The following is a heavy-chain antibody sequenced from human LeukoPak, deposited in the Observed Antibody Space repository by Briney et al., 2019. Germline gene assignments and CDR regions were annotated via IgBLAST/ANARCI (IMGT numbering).Heavy chain of an antibody. D-gene: IGHD3-10*01. Sequence: SVKVSCKASGGTFSSYAISWVRQAPGQGLEWMAGFIPIIGTPNYAQKLQGRVTITADESTSTAYMELSSLRSEDTAVYYCARSHYYGSGSILHYFPYWGQGTLVTVSS. CDR3: ARSHYYGSGSILHYFPY. CDR1: GGTFSSYA. CDR2: FIPIIGTP. J-gene: IGHJ4*02. V-gene: IGHV1-69*01.